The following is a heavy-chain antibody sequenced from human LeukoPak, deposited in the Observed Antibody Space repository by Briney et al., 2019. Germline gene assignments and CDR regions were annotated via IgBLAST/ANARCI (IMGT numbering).Heavy chain of an antibody. D-gene: IGHD2-21*02. CDR2: ISGSGDST. V-gene: IGHV3-23*01. J-gene: IGHJ4*02. Sequence: GGSLRLSCTASGFTFSSYAMSWVRQAPGKGLEWVSGISGSGDSTYYADSVKGRFTISRDNSKNTLYMQMNSLRAEDTAVYYCAKDPLTVVTPVFDYWGQGTLVTVSS. CDR3: AKDPLTVVTPVFDY. CDR1: GFTFSSYA.